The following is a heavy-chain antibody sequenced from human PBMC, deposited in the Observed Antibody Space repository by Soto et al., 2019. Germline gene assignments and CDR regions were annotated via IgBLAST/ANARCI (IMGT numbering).Heavy chain of an antibody. J-gene: IGHJ3*02. D-gene: IGHD3-22*01. CDR3: ARDPHTYYYDSSGYYALDDAFEI. Sequence: GGSLRLSCAASGFTFSSYSMNWVRQAPGKGLEWVSSISSSSSYIYYADSVKGRFTISRDNAKNSLYLQMNSLRAEDTAVYYCARDPHTYYYDSSGYYALDDAFEIWGQGTMVTVSS. CDR2: ISSSSSYI. V-gene: IGHV3-21*01. CDR1: GFTFSSYS.